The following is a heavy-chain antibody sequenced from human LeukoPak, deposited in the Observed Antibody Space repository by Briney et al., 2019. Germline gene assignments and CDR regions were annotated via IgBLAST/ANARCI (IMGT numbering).Heavy chain of an antibody. Sequence: TGGSLRLSCAASGFRVSGYDLNWIRQAPGKGLEWIAYISISGSNIHYADSVRGRFTISRDNANNSLYLQLSSLRVEDTAVYYCTTDPLTYQIFDFDYWGQGTLVTVSS. CDR2: ISISGSNI. D-gene: IGHD2-2*01. J-gene: IGHJ4*02. CDR3: TTDPLTYQIFDFDY. V-gene: IGHV3-11*01. CDR1: GFRVSGYD.